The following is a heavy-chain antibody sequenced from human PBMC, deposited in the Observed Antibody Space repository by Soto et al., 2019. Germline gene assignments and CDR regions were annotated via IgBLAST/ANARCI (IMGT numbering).Heavy chain of an antibody. CDR1: GGSISSSSYY. D-gene: IGHD6-19*01. Sequence: PEETLSLTCTVSGGSISSSSYYWGWIRQPPGKGLEWIGSIFYSGSTYYNPSLKSRVTISADTSKNQFSLNLISVTAADTAVYYCRRSSRYSTDVWGQGITVTVS. CDR3: RRSSRYSTDV. CDR2: IFYSGST. J-gene: IGHJ6*02. V-gene: IGHV4-39*01.